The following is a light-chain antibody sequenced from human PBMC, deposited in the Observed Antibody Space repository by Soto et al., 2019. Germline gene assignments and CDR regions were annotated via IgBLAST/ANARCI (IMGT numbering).Light chain of an antibody. Sequence: QSAVTQPPSAFGSPGQSVTISCTGTRSDVGTYNYVSWYQQHPGKAPKLIIYEVSKRPSGAPDRFSGSNSGNTASLTVSGLQAEDEDDYYCSSYAGRNNFYVFGTGTKVTVL. J-gene: IGLJ1*01. CDR1: RSDVGTYNY. V-gene: IGLV2-8*01. CDR2: EVS. CDR3: SSYAGRNNFYV.